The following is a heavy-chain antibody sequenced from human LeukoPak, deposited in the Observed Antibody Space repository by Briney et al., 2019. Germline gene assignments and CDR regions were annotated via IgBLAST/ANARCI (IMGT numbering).Heavy chain of an antibody. D-gene: IGHD3-16*01. V-gene: IGHV1-2*02. J-gene: IGHJ1*01. CDR2: INPNSGGT. CDR3: ARGRQLHLGELFPFAEFFQP. Sequence: ASVTVSCTTSGSTFTGQYLHWVRQAPGQGLEWMGWINPNSGGTKSAQKFQGRVIMTRDTSISTAYMELRSLSSDDTAVYYCARGRQLHLGELFPFAEFFQPWGQGTLVTVFS. CDR1: GSTFTGQY.